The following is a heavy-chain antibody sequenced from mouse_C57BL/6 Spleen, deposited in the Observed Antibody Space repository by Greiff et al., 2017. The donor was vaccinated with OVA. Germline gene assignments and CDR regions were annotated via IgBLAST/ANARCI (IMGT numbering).Heavy chain of an antibody. CDR3: TTDTTSRFAY. J-gene: IGHJ3*01. Sequence: VQLQQSGAELVRPGASVKLSCTASGLNIKDYYMHWVKQRPEQGLEWIGRIDPEDGDTENAPKFQGKATMTADTSSNTAYLQLSSLTSEDTAVYYCTTDTTSRFAYWGQGTLVTVSA. D-gene: IGHD1-1*01. V-gene: IGHV14-1*01. CDR2: IDPEDGDT. CDR1: GLNIKDYY.